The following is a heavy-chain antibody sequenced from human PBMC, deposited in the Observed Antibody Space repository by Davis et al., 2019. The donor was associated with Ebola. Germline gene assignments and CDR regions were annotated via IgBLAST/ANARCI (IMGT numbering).Heavy chain of an antibody. Sequence: SETLSLTCTVSGGSISSYYWSWIRQPPGKGLEWIGEINHSGSTNYNPSLKSRVTISVDTSKNQFSLKLSSVTAADTAVYYCARQQSSGWYYFDYWGQGTLVTVSS. J-gene: IGHJ4*02. CDR1: GGSISSYY. CDR3: ARQQSSGWYYFDY. CDR2: INHSGST. V-gene: IGHV4-34*01. D-gene: IGHD6-19*01.